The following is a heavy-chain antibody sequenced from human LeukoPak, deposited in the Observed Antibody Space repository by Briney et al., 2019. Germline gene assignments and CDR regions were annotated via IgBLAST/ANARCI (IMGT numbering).Heavy chain of an antibody. D-gene: IGHD3-16*01. CDR1: GFTFSSYS. Sequence: GGSLRLSCAASGFTFSSYSMNWVRQAPGKGLEWVSSISSSSSYIYYADSLKGRFTISRDNAKNSLYLQMNSLRAEDTAVYYCARDKGGIGHYFDYWGQGTLVTVSS. V-gene: IGHV3-21*01. CDR3: ARDKGGIGHYFDY. J-gene: IGHJ4*02. CDR2: ISSSSSYI.